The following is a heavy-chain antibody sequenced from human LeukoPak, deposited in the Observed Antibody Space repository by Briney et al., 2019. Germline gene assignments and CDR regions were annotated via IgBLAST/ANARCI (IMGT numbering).Heavy chain of an antibody. D-gene: IGHD3-10*01. CDR1: GFTFSSYE. J-gene: IGHJ4*02. V-gene: IGHV3-48*03. CDR3: ARGKVRGVIITPFDY. Sequence: GGSLRLSCAASGFTFSSYEMNWVRQAPGKGLEWVSYISSSGSTIYYADSVKGRFTISRDNAKNSLYLQMNSLRAEDTAVYYCARGKVRGVIITPFDYWGQGTLVTVSS. CDR2: ISSSGSTI.